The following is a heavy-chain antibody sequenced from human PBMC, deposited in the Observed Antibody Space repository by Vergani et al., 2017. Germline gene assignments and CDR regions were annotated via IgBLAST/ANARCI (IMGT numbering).Heavy chain of an antibody. J-gene: IGHJ3*01. CDR2: ISWNSGAV. CDR1: GITFWKFG. Sequence: EVDLVESGGGLAQPGGSLRLSCEASGITFWKFGMHWVRQGPGKGLEWVSGISWNSGAVDYADSVRGRFTISRDNAKNSLFLEMNSLRFEDTAVYFCTKGSVYYHDSAGHCYDPYTGFDLWGQGTLVTVSS. CDR3: TKGSVYYHDSAGHCYDPYTGFDL. V-gene: IGHV3-9*01. D-gene: IGHD2-21*01.